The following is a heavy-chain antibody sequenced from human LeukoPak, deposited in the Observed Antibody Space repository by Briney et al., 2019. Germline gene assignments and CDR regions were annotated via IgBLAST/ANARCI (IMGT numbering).Heavy chain of an antibody. CDR1: GGSISSYY. D-gene: IGHD3-10*01. J-gene: IGHJ5*02. CDR2: IYYSGST. CDR3: ARTYGSGSYYNYP. V-gene: IGHV4-59*08. Sequence: SETLSLTCTVSGGSISSYYWGWIRQPPGKGLEWIGYIYYSGSTNYNPSLKSRVTISVDTSKNQFSLKLSSVTAADTAVYYCARTYGSGSYYNYPWGQGTLVTVSS.